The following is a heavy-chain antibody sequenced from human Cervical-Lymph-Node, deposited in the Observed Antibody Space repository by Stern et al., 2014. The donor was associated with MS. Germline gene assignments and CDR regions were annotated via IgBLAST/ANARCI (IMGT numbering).Heavy chain of an antibody. CDR2: IIVGNGNI. CDR3: TRAYYGSQFGY. CDR1: GYTFTSFA. J-gene: IGHJ4*02. Sequence: VQLVQSGAEVRKPGASVKISCKASGYTFTSFALHWVRQAPGQRPEWMGWIIVGNGNIKYSQNFQGRLTITRDTSANTVYMELTALRFEDTAAYYCTRAYYGSQFGYWGQGTLVTVSA. V-gene: IGHV1-3*01. D-gene: IGHD3-22*01.